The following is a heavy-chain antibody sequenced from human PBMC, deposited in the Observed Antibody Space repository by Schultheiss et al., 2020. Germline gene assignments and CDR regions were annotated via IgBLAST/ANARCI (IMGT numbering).Heavy chain of an antibody. CDR3: ARIPGIAAAGNDAFDI. J-gene: IGHJ3*02. V-gene: IGHV4-30-4*01. D-gene: IGHD6-13*01. CDR2: IYYSGST. Sequence: SETLSLTCTVSGGSISSGDYYWSWIRQPPGKGLEWIGYIYYSGSTYYNPSLKSRVTISVDTSKNQFSLKLSSVTAADTAVYYCARIPGIAAAGNDAFDIWGQGTMVTVSS. CDR1: GGSISSGDYY.